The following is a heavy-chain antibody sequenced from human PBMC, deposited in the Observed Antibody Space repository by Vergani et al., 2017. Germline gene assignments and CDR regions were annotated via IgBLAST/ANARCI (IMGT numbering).Heavy chain of an antibody. J-gene: IGHJ4*02. D-gene: IGHD6-19*01. V-gene: IGHV3-23*01. CDR3: AKVKWLTPSYFDY. Sequence: EVQLLESGGGLVQPGGSLRVSCTASGFTFSTYAMSWARQAPGKGVGWVSLISGSGGATYYADSVKGRFPISRDKSKNTLYLQMNSLSAEDAAVYYCAKVKWLTPSYFDYWGQGTLVTVSS. CDR2: ISGSGGAT. CDR1: GFTFSTYA.